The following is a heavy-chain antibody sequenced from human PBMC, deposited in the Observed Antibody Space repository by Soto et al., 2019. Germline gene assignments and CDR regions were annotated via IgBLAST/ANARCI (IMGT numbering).Heavy chain of an antibody. J-gene: IGHJ4*02. CDR3: AHSLVRMATTTRCFDY. Sequence: QITLKESGPTLVKPTQTLTLTCTFSGFSLSTSGVGVGWIRPPPGKALECLALIYWDDDKRYSPSLKSRLTITKDTSKNQVVLTVTNMDPVDTATYYCAHSLVRMATTTRCFDYWGEGTLVTVSS. D-gene: IGHD1-1*01. V-gene: IGHV2-5*02. CDR1: GFSLSTSGVG. CDR2: IYWDDDK.